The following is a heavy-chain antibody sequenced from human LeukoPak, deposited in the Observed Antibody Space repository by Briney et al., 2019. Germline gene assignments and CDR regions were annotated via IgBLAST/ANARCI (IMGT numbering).Heavy chain of an antibody. CDR2: IYWDDDT. D-gene: IGHD2-2*03. CDR3: AHSSQFSGYCTGTSCYSGPPFDY. Sequence: KESGPTLVKPTQTLTLICTFSGFSLRNTGLGVGWIRQPPGKALEWLALIYWDDDTRYSPSLKSRLTIMKDASENQVVLIMTNMDPVDTATYYCAHSSQFSGYCTGTSCYSGPPFDYWGQGTLVTVSS. J-gene: IGHJ4*02. V-gene: IGHV2-5*02. CDR1: GFSLRNTGLG.